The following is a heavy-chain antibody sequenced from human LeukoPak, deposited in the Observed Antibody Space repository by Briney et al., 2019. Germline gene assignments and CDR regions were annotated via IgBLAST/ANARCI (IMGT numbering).Heavy chain of an antibody. V-gene: IGHV5-51*01. CDR2: IYPGDSDT. J-gene: IGHJ6*02. D-gene: IGHD2-15*01. CDR1: GYSFTSYW. Sequence: GESLKISCKGSGYSFTSYWIGWVRQMPGKGLEWMGIIYPGDSDTRYSPSFQGQVTISADRSISTAYLQWSSLKASDTAMYYCARLEVGGPAGYYYGMDVWGQGTTVTVSS. CDR3: ARLEVGGPAGYYYGMDV.